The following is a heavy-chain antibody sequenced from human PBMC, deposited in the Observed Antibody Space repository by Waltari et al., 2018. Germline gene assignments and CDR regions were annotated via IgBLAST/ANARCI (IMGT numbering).Heavy chain of an antibody. J-gene: IGHJ3*02. CDR1: GYTFTSYA. V-gene: IGHV1-3*01. D-gene: IGHD3-16*01. Sequence: QVQLVQSGAEVKKPGASVKVSCKASGYTFTSYAMHWVRQAPGQRLEWMGWINAGNGNTKDSQKCQGRVTITRETSASTAYMELSSLRSEDTAVYYCARVEGAAGLDIWGQGTMVTVSS. CDR2: INAGNGNT. CDR3: ARVEGAAGLDI.